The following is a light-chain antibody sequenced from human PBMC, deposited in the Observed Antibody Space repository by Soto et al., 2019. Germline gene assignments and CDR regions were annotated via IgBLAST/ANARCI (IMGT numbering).Light chain of an antibody. J-gene: IGKJ1*01. CDR3: LQCGTSPYT. V-gene: IGKV3-20*01. Sequence: IALTQSPGTLSLSPGERATLSCRASRGVTRSLAWFQQKAGQAPRLLIYGASTRATGIPDRCSGSGSGADFTRIFSRVEPEDFAFYYCLQCGTSPYTFGQGTKVDIK. CDR2: GAS. CDR1: RGVTRS.